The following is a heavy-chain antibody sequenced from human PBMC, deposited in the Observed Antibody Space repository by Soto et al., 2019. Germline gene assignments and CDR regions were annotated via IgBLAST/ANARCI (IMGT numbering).Heavy chain of an antibody. J-gene: IGHJ3*01. V-gene: IGHV4-4*07. CDR3: VKDRVALAGFDV. CDR2: FYADTSA. CDR1: GVSISSAF. D-gene: IGHD6-19*01. Sequence: QVHLQESGPGLVKPSETLSLPCSVSGVSISSAFWRWIRQPAGMGLEYIGRFYADTSANENPSLKSRLSMSRDMLKKQLSLRLTSVTAADTGVYYCVKDRVALAGFDVWCHGTLVTVS.